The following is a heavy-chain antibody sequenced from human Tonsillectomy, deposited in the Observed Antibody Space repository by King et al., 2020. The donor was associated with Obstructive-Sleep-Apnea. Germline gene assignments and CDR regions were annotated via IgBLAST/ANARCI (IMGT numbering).Heavy chain of an antibody. J-gene: IGHJ6*02. Sequence: VQLVQSGAEVKKPGASVKVSCKASGYTFTSYYMHWVRQAPGQGLEWMGIIRPSGGSTSYAQKFQGRVTMTRDTSTSTVYMELGSLRSEDTAVYYCARDLKARVAVIREDYYYGMDVWGQGTTVSVSS. CDR1: GYTFTSYY. D-gene: IGHD3-22*01. CDR2: IRPSGGST. V-gene: IGHV1-46*01. CDR3: ARDLKARVAVIREDYYYGMDV.